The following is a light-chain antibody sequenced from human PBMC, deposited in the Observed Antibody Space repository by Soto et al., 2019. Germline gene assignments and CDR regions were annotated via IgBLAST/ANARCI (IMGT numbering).Light chain of an antibody. Sequence: QSVLTQPPSVSGAPGQRVTISCTGSSSNIGGAYDVHWYQQLPGTAPKLLIYANNYRPSGVPDRFSGSKSGTSASLAITGLQAEDEADYYSQSYDSSLNGYVFGTGTKLTVL. CDR2: ANN. CDR3: QSYDSSLNGYV. CDR1: SSNIGGAYD. V-gene: IGLV1-40*01. J-gene: IGLJ1*01.